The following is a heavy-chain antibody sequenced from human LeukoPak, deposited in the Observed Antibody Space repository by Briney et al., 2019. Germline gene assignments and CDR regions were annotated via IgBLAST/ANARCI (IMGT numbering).Heavy chain of an antibody. CDR3: ARWDTAMDFDY. J-gene: IGHJ4*02. D-gene: IGHD5-18*01. V-gene: IGHV4-34*01. CDR2: INHSGST. CDR1: GGSFSGYY. Sequence: SETLSLTCAVYGGSFSGYYWSWIRQPPGKGLEWIGEINHSGSTNYNPSLKSRVTIPVATSKNQFSLKLSSVTAADTAVYYCARWDTAMDFDYWGQGTLVTVSS.